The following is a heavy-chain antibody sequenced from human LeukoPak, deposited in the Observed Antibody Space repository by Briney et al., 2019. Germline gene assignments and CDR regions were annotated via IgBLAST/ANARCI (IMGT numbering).Heavy chain of an antibody. Sequence: PGGSLRLSCAASGFTFSSYAMSWVRQAPGKGLEWVPAISGSGGSTYYADSVKGRSTISRDNSKNTLYLQMNSLRAEDTAVYYCAKSKGVSSIAVAGTQLYYFDYWGQGTLVTVSS. CDR3: AKSKGVSSIAVAGTQLYYFDY. J-gene: IGHJ4*02. CDR2: ISGSGGST. CDR1: GFTFSSYA. D-gene: IGHD6-19*01. V-gene: IGHV3-23*01.